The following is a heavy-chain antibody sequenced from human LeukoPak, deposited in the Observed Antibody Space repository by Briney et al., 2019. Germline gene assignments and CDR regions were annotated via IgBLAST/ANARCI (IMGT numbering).Heavy chain of an antibody. D-gene: IGHD3-22*01. J-gene: IGHJ4*02. CDR2: IKQDGREK. CDR1: GFTFSSYW. CDR3: ARVEYYYDSSGRLPGY. Sequence: GGSLRLSCAASGFTFSSYWMSWVRQAPGKGLEWVANIKQDGREKYYVDSVKGRFTISRDNAKNSLYLQMNSLRAEDTAVYYCARVEYYYDSSGRLPGYWGQGTLVTVSS. V-gene: IGHV3-7*01.